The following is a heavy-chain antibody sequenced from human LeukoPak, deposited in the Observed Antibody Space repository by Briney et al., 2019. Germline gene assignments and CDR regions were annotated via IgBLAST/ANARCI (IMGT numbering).Heavy chain of an antibody. V-gene: IGHV4-38-2*02. D-gene: IGHD4-17*01. CDR3: ARVTLATTGYYFDY. J-gene: IGHJ4*02. CDR1: GYSLSSGYY. CDR2: IYHSGST. Sequence: PSETLSLTCTVSGYSLSSGYYWGWIRQPPGKGLEWIGSIYHSGSTYYNPSLRSRVTISVDTSKNQFSLKLSSATAADTAVYYCARVTLATTGYYFDYWGQGTLVTVSS.